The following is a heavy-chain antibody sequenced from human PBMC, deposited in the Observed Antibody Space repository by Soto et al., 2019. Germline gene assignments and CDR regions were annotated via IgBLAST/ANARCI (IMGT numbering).Heavy chain of an antibody. D-gene: IGHD3-3*01. CDR3: ARLRFLEWLWTKNYYYGMDV. CDR2: ISAYNGNT. Sequence: QVQLVQSGAEVKKPGASVKVSCKASGYTFTSYGIGWVRQAPGQGLEWMGWISAYNGNTNYAQKLQGRVTMTTDTSTSTAYMELRSLRSDDTAVYYCARLRFLEWLWTKNYYYGMDVWGQGTTVTVSS. V-gene: IGHV1-18*01. J-gene: IGHJ6*02. CDR1: GYTFTSYG.